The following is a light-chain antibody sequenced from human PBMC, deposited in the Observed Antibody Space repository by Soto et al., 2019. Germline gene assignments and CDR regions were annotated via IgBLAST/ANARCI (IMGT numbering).Light chain of an antibody. V-gene: IGKV1-33*01. J-gene: IGKJ4*01. CDR1: RDIAHY. CDR3: QQYDDLPLT. CDR2: DAS. Sequence: DIQLTQSPSSLSASVGDRITITCQASRDIAHYLSWYQQKPGKAPQLLVYDASKLQTGVPSRFRGSASGTDFTFAISTLQTEDRATYFCQQYDDLPLTFGGGTKVEIK.